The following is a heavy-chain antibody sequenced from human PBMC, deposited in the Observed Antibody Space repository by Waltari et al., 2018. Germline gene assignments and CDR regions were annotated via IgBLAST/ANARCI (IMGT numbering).Heavy chain of an antibody. CDR1: GGSISSYY. J-gene: IGHJ3*02. V-gene: IGHV4-59*01. Sequence: QVQLQESGPGLVKPSETLSLPCTVTGGSISSYYWIWIRPPPGKGLEWIGYIYYSGSTNYNPSLKSRVTISVDTSKNQFSLKLSSVTAADTAVYYCARGVPQEQAFDIWGQGTMVTVSS. CDR3: ARGVPQEQAFDI. D-gene: IGHD1-26*01. CDR2: IYYSGST.